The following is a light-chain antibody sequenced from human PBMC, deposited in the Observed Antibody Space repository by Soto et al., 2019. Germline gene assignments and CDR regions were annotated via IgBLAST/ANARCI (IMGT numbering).Light chain of an antibody. Sequence: QSALTQPPSASGSPGQSVTISCTGTSSDVGGYNYVSWYQQHPGKAPKLMIYEVSKWPSGVPDRFSGSKSGNTASLTVSGLQAEDEADYYCSSYAGSNVWVFGTGTKVTVL. CDR2: EVS. CDR1: SSDVGGYNY. V-gene: IGLV2-8*01. CDR3: SSYAGSNVWV. J-gene: IGLJ1*01.